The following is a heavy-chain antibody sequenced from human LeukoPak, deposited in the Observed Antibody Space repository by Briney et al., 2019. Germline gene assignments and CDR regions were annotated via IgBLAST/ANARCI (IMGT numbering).Heavy chain of an antibody. D-gene: IGHD2-21*02. V-gene: IGHV3-30*18. J-gene: IGHJ4*02. CDR1: GFAFSSYG. CDR3: AKSLRYCDGDCF. CDR2: ISYDGSNK. Sequence: PGRSLRLSCAASGFAFSSYGMHWVRQAPGKGLEWVAVISYDGSNKYYADSVKGRFTISRDNSKNTLYLQMNSLRAEDTAVFYCAKSLRYCDGDCFWGQGTLVTVSS.